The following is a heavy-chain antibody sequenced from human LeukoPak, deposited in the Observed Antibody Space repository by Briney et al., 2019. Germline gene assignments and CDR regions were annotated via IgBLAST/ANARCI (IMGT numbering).Heavy chain of an antibody. Sequence: SETLSLTCAVYGGSFSGYYWSWLRQPQGKGLEWIGEINHSGSTNYNPSLKSRLTISVDTSKNQFSLKLSSVTAADTAVYYCARAWGYQRSKRWFDPWGQGTLVTVSS. D-gene: IGHD2-2*01. J-gene: IGHJ5*02. CDR2: INHSGST. CDR3: ARAWGYQRSKRWFDP. CDR1: GGSFSGYY. V-gene: IGHV4-34*01.